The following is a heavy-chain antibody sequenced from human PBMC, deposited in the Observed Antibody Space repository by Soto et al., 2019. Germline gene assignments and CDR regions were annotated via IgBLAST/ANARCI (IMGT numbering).Heavy chain of an antibody. D-gene: IGHD3-10*01. CDR3: AKDLLIITMVRGVIIGAFDY. CDR1: GFTFSSYA. V-gene: IGHV3-23*01. CDR2: ISGSGGST. J-gene: IGHJ4*02. Sequence: GGSLRLSCAASGFTFSSYAMSWVRQAPGKGLEWVSAISGSGGSTYYADSVKGRFTISRENSKNTLYLQMNSLRAEDTAVYYCAKDLLIITMVRGVIIGAFDYWGQGTLVTVSS.